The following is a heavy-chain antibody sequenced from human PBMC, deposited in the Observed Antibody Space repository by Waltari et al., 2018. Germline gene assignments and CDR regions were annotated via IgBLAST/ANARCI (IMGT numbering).Heavy chain of an antibody. J-gene: IGHJ4*02. CDR1: GFSLSDSW. CDR3: ARENYNGAAGDY. Sequence: EVQLVESGGGLVQAGGSLSLSCATCGFSLSDSWMSWVRQAPGKGLEWLANIRYDGGVKDIVDSVKGRFTVSRDNAENSLFLHMNSLRVEDTAVYYCARENYNGAAGDYWGQGTLVTVAS. D-gene: IGHD6-13*01. CDR2: IRYDGGVK. V-gene: IGHV3-7*01.